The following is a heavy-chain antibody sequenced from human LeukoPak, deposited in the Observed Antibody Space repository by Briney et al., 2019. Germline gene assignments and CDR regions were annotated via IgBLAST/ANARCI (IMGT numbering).Heavy chain of an antibody. D-gene: IGHD3-22*01. CDR3: ARDRNYYDSSGYLY. Sequence: SVKVSCKASGGTFSSYAISWVRQAPGQGLEWMGRIIPILGIANYAQKSQGRVTITADKSTSTAYMELSSLRSEDTAVYYCARDRNYYDSSGYLYWGQGTLVTVSS. J-gene: IGHJ4*02. CDR1: GGTFSSYA. CDR2: IIPILGIA. V-gene: IGHV1-69*04.